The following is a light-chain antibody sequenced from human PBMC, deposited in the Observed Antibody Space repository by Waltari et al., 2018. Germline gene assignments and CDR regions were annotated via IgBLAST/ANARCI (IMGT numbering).Light chain of an antibody. CDR1: SGHSSDV. CDR2: VNSDGSH. V-gene: IGLV4-69*01. CDR3: QTGGHGTWV. J-gene: IGLJ3*02. Sequence: QLVLTQSPSASASLGASVKLTCTLSSGHSSDVIAWHQQQPEKGPRYLMKVNSDGSHIKGDDIPDRFAGSSSGAWLYLSISSLQSEDEADYYCQTGGHGTWVFGGGTRLTVL.